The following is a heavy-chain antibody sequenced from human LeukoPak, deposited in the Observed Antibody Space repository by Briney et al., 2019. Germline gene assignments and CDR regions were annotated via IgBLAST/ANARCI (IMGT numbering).Heavy chain of an antibody. J-gene: IGHJ1*01. CDR3: AKGAAVAGTLYFQH. CDR2: VSGTSTNT. CDR1: GVSFSSYA. D-gene: IGHD6-19*01. V-gene: IGHV3-23*01. Sequence: GGSLRLSCAASGVSFSSYAMSWVRQAPGKGLEWVSAVSGTSTNTYYSDSVKGRFTISRDNSQNTLYLQMNNLEGGDTAVYYCAKGAAVAGTLYFQHWGQGTLVTVSS.